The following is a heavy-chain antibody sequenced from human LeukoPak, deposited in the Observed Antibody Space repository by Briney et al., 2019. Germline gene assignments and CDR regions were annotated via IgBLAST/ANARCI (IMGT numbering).Heavy chain of an antibody. CDR1: GYTFTSYA. CDR3: ARGPMWGSGNYYIDF. CDR2: ISADNGNT. D-gene: IGHD3-10*01. Sequence: ASVKVSCKASGYTFTSYAMHWVRQAPGQRLEWMGWISADNGNTNYAQNLQGRVTMTTDTSTTTAYMELRSLRSDDTAVYYCARGPMWGSGNYYIDFWGQGTLVTVSS. J-gene: IGHJ4*02. V-gene: IGHV1-18*01.